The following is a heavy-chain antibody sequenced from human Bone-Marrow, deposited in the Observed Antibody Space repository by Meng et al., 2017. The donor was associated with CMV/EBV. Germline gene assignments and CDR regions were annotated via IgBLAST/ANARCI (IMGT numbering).Heavy chain of an antibody. J-gene: IGHJ4*02. D-gene: IGHD6-13*01. CDR3: AKCSPGYSSSCPSDY. CDR2: ISSSSYI. Sequence: GESLKISCAASGFTFSSYSMNWVRQAPGKGLEWVSSISSSSYIYYADSVKGRFTISRDNAKNSLYLQMNSLRAEDTAVYYCAKCSPGYSSSCPSDYWGQGTLVTVSS. V-gene: IGHV3-21*01. CDR1: GFTFSSYS.